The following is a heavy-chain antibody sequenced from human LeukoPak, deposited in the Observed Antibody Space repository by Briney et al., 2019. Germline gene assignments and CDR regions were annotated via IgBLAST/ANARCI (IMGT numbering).Heavy chain of an antibody. CDR1: GGSISSGDYY. CDR3: ASAIRTAAGFFDY. D-gene: IGHD6-13*01. V-gene: IGHV4-30-4*01. CDR2: IYCSGST. Sequence: SETLSLTCTVSGGSISSGDYYWSWIRQPPGKGLEWIGYIYCSGSTYYNPSLKSRVTKSVDTSKNQFSLKLSSVTAADTAVYYCASAIRTAAGFFDYWGQGTLVTVSS. J-gene: IGHJ4*02.